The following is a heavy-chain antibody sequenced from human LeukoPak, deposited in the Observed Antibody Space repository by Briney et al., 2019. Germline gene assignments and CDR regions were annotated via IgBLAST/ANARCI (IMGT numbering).Heavy chain of an antibody. D-gene: IGHD5-18*01. CDR2: INPNSGGT. J-gene: IGHJ4*02. V-gene: IGHV1-2*06. CDR1: GYTFISYG. Sequence: ASVKVSCKASGYTFISYGISWVRQAPGQGLEWMGRINPNSGGTNYAQKFQGRVTMTRDTSISTAYMELSRLRSDDTAVYYCARVSVQLWLERYYFDYWGQGTLVTVSS. CDR3: ARVSVQLWLERYYFDY.